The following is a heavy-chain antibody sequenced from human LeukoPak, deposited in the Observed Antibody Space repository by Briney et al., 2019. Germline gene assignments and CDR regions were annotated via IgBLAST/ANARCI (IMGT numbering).Heavy chain of an antibody. D-gene: IGHD2-15*01. CDR1: GFTFSSYA. J-gene: IGHJ4*02. Sequence: GGSLRLSCAASGFTFSSYAMSWVRQAPGKGREWVSAISGSGDSTYYADSVKGRFTISRDNSKNTLYLQMNSLRAEDTAAYYCAKVAGYSTPYYFDYWGQGTLVTVSS. CDR3: AKVAGYSTPYYFDY. CDR2: ISGSGDST. V-gene: IGHV3-23*01.